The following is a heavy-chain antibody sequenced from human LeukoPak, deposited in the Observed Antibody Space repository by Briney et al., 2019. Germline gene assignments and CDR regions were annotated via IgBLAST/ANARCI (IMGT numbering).Heavy chain of an antibody. D-gene: IGHD4-17*01. Sequence: SVKVSCKASGVTFSDYPISWVRQAPGQGLEWMGGIIPIFGTANYAQKFQGRVTITADESTSTAYMELSSLRSEDTAVYYCARDDYGDYYFDYWGQGTLVTVSS. CDR1: GVTFSDYP. CDR3: ARDDYGDYYFDY. J-gene: IGHJ4*02. V-gene: IGHV1-69*01. CDR2: IIPIFGTA.